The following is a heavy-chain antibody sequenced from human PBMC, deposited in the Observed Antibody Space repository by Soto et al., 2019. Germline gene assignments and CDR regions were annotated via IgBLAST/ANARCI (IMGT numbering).Heavy chain of an antibody. CDR3: ARFSECYTRGLDY. CDR1: GFTFSDHY. V-gene: IGHV3-72*01. J-gene: IGHJ4*02. Sequence: EVQLVESGGGLVQPGGSLRLSCAASGFTFSDHYMDWVRQAPGKGLEWVGRSRNKANSYSTEYAASVKGRFTISRDESKNSLYLKMNSLKTEDTAVYYCARFSECYTRGLDYWGQGTLVTVSS. D-gene: IGHD1-26*01. CDR2: SRNKANSYST.